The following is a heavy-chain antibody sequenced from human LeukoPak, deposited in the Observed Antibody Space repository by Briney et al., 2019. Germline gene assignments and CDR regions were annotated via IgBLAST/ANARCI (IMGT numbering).Heavy chain of an antibody. CDR3: ARSSDYVVDY. V-gene: IGHV5-51*01. CDR1: GYSFAVNW. Sequence: GESLKISCKTSGYSFAVNWIGWVRQMPGKGLEWMGVIYPGDSDTRYSPSFQGQVTISADMSIDTAYLHWSSLKASDTAMYYCARSSDYVVDYWGQGTQVTVSS. CDR2: IYPGDSDT. J-gene: IGHJ4*02. D-gene: IGHD4-17*01.